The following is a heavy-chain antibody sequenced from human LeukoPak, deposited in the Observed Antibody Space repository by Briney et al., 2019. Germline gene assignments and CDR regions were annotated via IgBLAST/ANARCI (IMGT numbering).Heavy chain of an antibody. Sequence: PGGSLRLSCAASGFTFSSYSMNWVRQAPGKGLEWVSSISSSSSYIYYADSVKGRFTISRDNAKNSLYLQMNSLRAEDTAVYYCARVILPSKHCSSTSCYSMGYYYYYMDVWGKGTTVTISS. CDR3: ARVILPSKHCSSTSCYSMGYYYYYMDV. D-gene: IGHD2-2*01. CDR1: GFTFSSYS. CDR2: ISSSSSYI. J-gene: IGHJ6*03. V-gene: IGHV3-21*01.